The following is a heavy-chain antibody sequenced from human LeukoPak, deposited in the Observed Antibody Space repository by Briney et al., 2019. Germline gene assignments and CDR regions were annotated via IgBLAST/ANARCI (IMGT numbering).Heavy chain of an antibody. D-gene: IGHD2-15*01. V-gene: IGHV4-4*07. CDR2: IYTSGST. Sequence: PSETLSLTCTVSGGSISSYYWSWIRQPPGKGLEWIGRIYTSGSTNYNPSLKSRVTMSVDTSKNQFSLKLSSVTAADTAVYYCARHPGYCSGGSCSYFDYWGQGTLVTVSS. J-gene: IGHJ4*02. CDR3: ARHPGYCSGGSCSYFDY. CDR1: GGSISSYY.